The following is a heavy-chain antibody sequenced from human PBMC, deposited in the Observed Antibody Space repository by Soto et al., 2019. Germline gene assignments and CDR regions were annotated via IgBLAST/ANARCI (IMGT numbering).Heavy chain of an antibody. CDR2: INTSGGNT. V-gene: IGHV3-23*01. D-gene: IGHD6-13*01. J-gene: IGHJ4*02. Sequence: EVQLLESGGGLVQPGGSLRLSCAASGVTFSNYAMTWVRQAPGKGLECVSTINTSGGNTHYADSVKGRFSVSRDNSKNTLSLQMNSLRAEDTCVYYCTKDWQHDFWGQGTLVTVSS. CDR3: TKDWQHDF. CDR1: GVTFSNYA.